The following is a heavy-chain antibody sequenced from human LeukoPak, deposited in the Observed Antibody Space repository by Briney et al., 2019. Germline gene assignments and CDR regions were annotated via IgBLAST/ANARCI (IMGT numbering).Heavy chain of an antibody. Sequence: GGSLRLSCAASGFTFSSYWTHWVRQAPGKGLVWVSRINSDGSSTSYADSVKGRFTISRDNAKNTLYLQLNSLRAEDTAVYYCARFGPVGSLRFLEWLALDYWGQGTLVTVSS. CDR2: INSDGSST. CDR3: ARFGPVGSLRFLEWLALDY. V-gene: IGHV3-74*01. J-gene: IGHJ4*02. CDR1: GFTFSSYW. D-gene: IGHD3-3*01.